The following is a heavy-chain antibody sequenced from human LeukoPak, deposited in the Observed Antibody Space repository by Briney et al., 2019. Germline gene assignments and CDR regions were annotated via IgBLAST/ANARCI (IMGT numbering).Heavy chain of an antibody. CDR1: GGSISSSSYY. Sequence: MPSETLSLTCTVSGGSISSSSYYWGWIRQPPGKGLEWIGSIYYSGSTYYNPSLKSRVTISVDTSKNQFSLKLSSVTAADTAVYYCAREANYYDSSGYSPHWGQGTLVTVSS. CDR3: AREANYYDSSGYSPH. D-gene: IGHD3-22*01. CDR2: IYYSGST. J-gene: IGHJ4*02. V-gene: IGHV4-39*07.